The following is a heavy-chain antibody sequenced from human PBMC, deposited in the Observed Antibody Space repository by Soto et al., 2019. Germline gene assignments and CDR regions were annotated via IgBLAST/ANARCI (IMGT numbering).Heavy chain of an antibody. Sequence: GGSLRLSCAASGFTFSDYAMSWVRQAPGKGLEWVSSIGGGDDDKFSPDSVKGRFTISRDNSKNTLYLQMNSLRVEDTALYFCAKDREDHNSVWDAFDVWGQGTVVTV. D-gene: IGHD1-20*01. CDR1: GFTFSDYA. CDR2: IGGGDDDK. J-gene: IGHJ3*01. CDR3: AKDREDHNSVWDAFDV. V-gene: IGHV3-23*01.